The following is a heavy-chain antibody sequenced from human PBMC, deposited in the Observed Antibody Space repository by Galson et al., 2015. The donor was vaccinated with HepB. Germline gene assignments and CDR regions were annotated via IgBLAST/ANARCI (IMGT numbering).Heavy chain of an antibody. CDR2: INHSGST. V-gene: IGHV4-34*01. CDR3: ARGSLWFGELY. CDR1: GGSFSGYY. D-gene: IGHD3-10*01. J-gene: IGHJ4*02. Sequence: SETLSLTCAVYGGSFSGYYWSWIRQPPGKGLEWIGEINHSGSTNYNPSLKSRVTISVDTSKNQFSLKLSSVTAADTAVYYCARGSLWFGELYWGQGTLVTVSS.